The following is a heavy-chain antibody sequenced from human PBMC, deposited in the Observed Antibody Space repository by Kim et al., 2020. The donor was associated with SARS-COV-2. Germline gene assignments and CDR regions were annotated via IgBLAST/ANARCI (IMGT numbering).Heavy chain of an antibody. J-gene: IGHJ3*02. Sequence: GGSLRLSCAASGFTFSSYAMHWVRQAPGKGLEWVAVISYDGSNKYYADSVKGRFTISRDNSKNTLYLQMNSLRAEDTAVYYCARFPDWFGEFRRGNDAFDIWGQGTMVTVSS. CDR3: ARFPDWFGEFRRGNDAFDI. CDR1: GFTFSSYA. CDR2: ISYDGSNK. V-gene: IGHV3-30-3*01. D-gene: IGHD3-10*01.